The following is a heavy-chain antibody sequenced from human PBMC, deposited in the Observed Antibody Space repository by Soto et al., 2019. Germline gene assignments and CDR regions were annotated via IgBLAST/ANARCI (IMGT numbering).Heavy chain of an antibody. D-gene: IGHD1-1*01. CDR2: ISAHNGNT. CDR1: GYGFTTYG. CDR3: ARGRYGDS. Sequence: QVHLVQSGAEVKKPGASVKVSCKGSGYGFTTYGITWVRQAPGQGLEWMAWISAHNGNTNYAQKRQGRVTVTRDTSTSTAYLEMKSLRSDDTTVYYCARGRYGDSWGQGDLVTVSS. V-gene: IGHV1-18*01. J-gene: IGHJ4*02.